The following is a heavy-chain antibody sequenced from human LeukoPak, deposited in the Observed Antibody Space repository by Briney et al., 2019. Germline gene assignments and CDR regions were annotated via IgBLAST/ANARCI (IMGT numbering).Heavy chain of an antibody. Sequence: GGSLRLSXAASGFTFSGYAMHWVRQAPGKGLEYVSDISSNGGSTSYANSVKGRFTISRDISKNTLYLQMGSLSADDMAVYYCARGVGYFDSSGYFMYYFDYWGQGTLVTVSS. V-gene: IGHV3-64*01. D-gene: IGHD3-22*01. CDR3: ARGVGYFDSSGYFMYYFDY. J-gene: IGHJ4*02. CDR1: GFTFSGYA. CDR2: ISSNGGST.